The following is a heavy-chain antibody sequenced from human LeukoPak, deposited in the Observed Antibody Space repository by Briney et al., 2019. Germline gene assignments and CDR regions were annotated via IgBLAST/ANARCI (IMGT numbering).Heavy chain of an antibody. CDR3: ARDGSKYCSGGSCYSLREDYYYMDV. V-gene: IGHV3-23*01. J-gene: IGHJ6*03. CDR2: ISGSGGST. D-gene: IGHD2-15*01. Sequence: PGGSLRLSCAASGFTFSSYAMSWVRQAPGKGLEWVSAISGSGGSTYYADSVKGRFTISRDNSKNTLYLQMNSLRAEDTAVYYCARDGSKYCSGGSCYSLREDYYYMDVWGKGTTVTVSS. CDR1: GFTFSSYA.